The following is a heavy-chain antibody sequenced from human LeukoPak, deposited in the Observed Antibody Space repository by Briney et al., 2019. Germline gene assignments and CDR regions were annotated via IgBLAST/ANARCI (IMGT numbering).Heavy chain of an antibody. CDR3: ARRVTTPGAEYFQH. V-gene: IGHV1-8*01. J-gene: IGHJ1*01. CDR2: MNPNSGNT. Sequence: ASVKVSCKASGYTFTSYDINWVRQATGQGLEWMGWMNPNSGNTGYAQKFQGRVTMTRNTSISTAYMELSSLRSEDTAVYYCARRVTTPGAEYFQHWGQGTLVTVSS. D-gene: IGHD4-17*01. CDR1: GYTFTSYD.